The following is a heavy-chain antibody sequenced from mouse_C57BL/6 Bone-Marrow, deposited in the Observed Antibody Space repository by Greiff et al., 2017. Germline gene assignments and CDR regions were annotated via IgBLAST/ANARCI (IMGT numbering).Heavy chain of an antibody. V-gene: IGHV7-3*01. CDR3: ARVAGYYFYFDY. J-gene: IGHJ2*01. Sequence: EVKLMESGGGLVQPGGSLSLSCAASGFTFTDYYMSWVRQPPGKALEWLGFIRNKANGYTTEYSASVKGRFTISRDNSQSILYLQMHALRAEDNASYDCARVAGYYFYFDYWGQGTTLTVSS. CDR1: GFTFTDYY. D-gene: IGHD2-3*01. CDR2: IRNKANGYTT.